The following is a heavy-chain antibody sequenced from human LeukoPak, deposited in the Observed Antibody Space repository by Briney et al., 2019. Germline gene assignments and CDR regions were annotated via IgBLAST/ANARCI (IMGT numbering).Heavy chain of an antibody. CDR3: AKALRAVITRPLFDY. CDR1: GFTFDDYA. CDR2: ISWNSGSI. D-gene: IGHD3-22*01. J-gene: IGHJ4*02. V-gene: IGHV3-9*01. Sequence: GGSLRLSCAASGFTFDDYAMHWVRQAPGKGLEWVSGISWNSGSIGYADSVKGRFTISRDNAKNSLYLQMNSLRAEDTALYYCAKALRAVITRPLFDYWGQGTLVTVSS.